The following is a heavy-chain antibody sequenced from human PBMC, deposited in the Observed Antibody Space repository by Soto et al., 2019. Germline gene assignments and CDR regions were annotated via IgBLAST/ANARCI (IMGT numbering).Heavy chain of an antibody. D-gene: IGHD5-18*01. Sequence: QVQLVQSGAEVKKPGASVKVSCKASDKTFLSYGISWVRQGPGQGLEWMGWISPYNGNTNYAQTLQGRVTMTTDTSTSTAYMELRSLRSDDTAVYYCATQIDTVMVFRDWGQGTLVTVSS. V-gene: IGHV1-18*01. CDR2: ISPYNGNT. CDR1: DKTFLSYG. J-gene: IGHJ4*02. CDR3: ATQIDTVMVFRD.